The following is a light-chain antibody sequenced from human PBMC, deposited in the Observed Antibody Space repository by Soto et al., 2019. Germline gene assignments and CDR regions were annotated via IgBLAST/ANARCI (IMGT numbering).Light chain of an antibody. CDR1: QSVSSN. J-gene: IGKJ5*01. V-gene: IGKV3-15*01. CDR3: QQYNNWPIT. CDR2: GAS. Sequence: EIVMTQSPATLSVSPGERATLSCRASQSVSSNLAWYQQKPCQAPRLLIYGASTRATGIPARFSGSGSGTEFTLTISSLQSEDFAVYYCQQYNNWPITFGQGTR.